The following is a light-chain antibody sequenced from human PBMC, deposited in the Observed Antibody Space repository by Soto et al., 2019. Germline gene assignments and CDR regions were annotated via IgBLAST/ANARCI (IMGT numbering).Light chain of an antibody. CDR3: CSYAGSNNLI. CDR1: SSDIGAYNY. CDR2: EVS. J-gene: IGLJ1*01. V-gene: IGLV2-8*01. Sequence: QAVVTQPPSASGSPGQSVTISCTGTSSDIGAYNYVSWYQQYPGKAPKLMIFEVSKRPSGVPDRFSGSKSGNTASLTVSGLQAEDEADYYCCSYAGSNNLIFGTGTKVTVL.